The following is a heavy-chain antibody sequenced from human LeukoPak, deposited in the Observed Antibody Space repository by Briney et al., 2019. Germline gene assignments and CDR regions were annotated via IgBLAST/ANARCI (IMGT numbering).Heavy chain of an antibody. CDR1: GFTFSSYS. CDR2: ISSSSSYI. D-gene: IGHD3-10*01. Sequence: GGSLRLSCAASGFTFSSYSMNWVRQAPGKGLEWVSSISSSSSYIYYADSVKGRFTISRDNAKNSLYLQMNSLRAEDTAVYYCASLLGWFGELDRDYYYYMDVWGKGTTVTVSS. CDR3: ASLLGWFGELDRDYYYYMDV. J-gene: IGHJ6*03. V-gene: IGHV3-21*01.